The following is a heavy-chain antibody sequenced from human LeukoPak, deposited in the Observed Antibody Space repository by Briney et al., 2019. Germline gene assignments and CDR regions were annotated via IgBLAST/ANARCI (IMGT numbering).Heavy chain of an antibody. CDR1: GGTFSSYA. J-gene: IGHJ4*02. CDR3: ARDGSSSWYTYYFDY. V-gene: IGHV1-69*13. D-gene: IGHD6-13*01. Sequence: SVKVSCKASGGTFSSYAISWVRQAPGQGLEWMGGIIPIFGTANYAQKFQGRVTITADESTSTAYMELSSLRSEDTAVYYCARDGSSSWYTYYFDYWGQGTLVTVSS. CDR2: IIPIFGTA.